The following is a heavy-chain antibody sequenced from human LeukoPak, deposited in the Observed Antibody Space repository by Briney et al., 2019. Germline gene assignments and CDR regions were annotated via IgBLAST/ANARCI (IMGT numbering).Heavy chain of an antibody. CDR3: ARAVVGAHVDY. V-gene: IGHV4-30-4*01. CDR2: IYYSGST. CDR1: GGSINNYY. D-gene: IGHD1-26*01. Sequence: PSETLSLTCTVSGGSINNYYWSWIRQPPGEGLEWIGYIYYSGSTYYNPSLKSRVTISVDTSKNQFSLKLSSVTAADTAVYYCARAVVGAHVDYWGQGTLVTVSS. J-gene: IGHJ4*02.